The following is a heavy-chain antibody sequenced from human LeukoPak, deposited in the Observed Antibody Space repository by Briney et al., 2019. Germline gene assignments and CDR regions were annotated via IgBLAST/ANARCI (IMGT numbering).Heavy chain of an antibody. CDR2: INHSGSS. CDR1: GESLSGYY. J-gene: IGHJ4*02. CDR3: ARAPRGSYDY. D-gene: IGHD1-26*01. V-gene: IGHV4-34*01. Sequence: SETLSLTCAVYGESLSGYYWSWIRQPPGKGLEWIGEINHSGSSNYNPSLKSRVTILVDTSENQFSLNLSSVTAADTAVYYCARAPRGSYDYWGQGTQVTVSS.